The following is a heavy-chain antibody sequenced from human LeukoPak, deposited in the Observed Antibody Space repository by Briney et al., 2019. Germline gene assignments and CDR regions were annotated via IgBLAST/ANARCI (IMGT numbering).Heavy chain of an antibody. V-gene: IGHV3-53*01. CDR2: IYSGATT. CDR3: ARVGDHFHWNLDL. Sequence: PGGSLRLSCAASGFTVSTYYMNWVHQAPGKGPEWVSIIYSGATTYYADSVKGRFTISRDTSKNTVSLQMNSLRAEDTAVYFCARVGDHFHWNLDLWGRGTLVTV. J-gene: IGHJ2*01. D-gene: IGHD3-3*02. CDR1: GFTVSTYY.